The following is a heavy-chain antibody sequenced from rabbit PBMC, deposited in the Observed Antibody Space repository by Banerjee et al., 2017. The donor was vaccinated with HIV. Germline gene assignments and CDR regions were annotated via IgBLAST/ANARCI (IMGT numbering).Heavy chain of an antibody. V-gene: IGHV1S47*01. J-gene: IGHJ4*01. D-gene: IGHD2-1*01. CDR3: ARRGYNGDYGNYGL. CDR1: GFDFSSNT. CDR2: IYNAGST. Sequence: EESGGGLVQPEGSLTLTCKASGFDFSSNTMCWVRQAPGKRPEWIACIYNAGSTYYASWVNGRFTISKTSSTTVTLQMTSLTGADTATYFCARRGYNGDYGNYGLWGPGTLVTVS.